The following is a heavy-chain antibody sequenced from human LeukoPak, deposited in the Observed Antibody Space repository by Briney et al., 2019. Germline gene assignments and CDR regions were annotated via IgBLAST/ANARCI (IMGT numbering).Heavy chain of an antibody. V-gene: IGHV3-23*01. CDR2: ISAGGDSP. CDR1: GFTFSNYA. D-gene: IGHD3-22*01. Sequence: PGGSLRLSCAASGFTFSNYAMTWVRQAPGKGLEWVSGISAGGDSPYYADSVKGRFTISRDNSKNMLYVQMNSLRVEDTAVYYCASADIFADPTYYFDTNSHYFDYWAQGTLVTVSS. J-gene: IGHJ4*02. CDR3: ASADIFADPTYYFDTNSHYFDY.